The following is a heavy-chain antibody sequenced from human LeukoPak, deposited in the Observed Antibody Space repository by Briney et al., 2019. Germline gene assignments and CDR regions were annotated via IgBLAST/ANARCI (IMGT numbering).Heavy chain of an antibody. Sequence: GGSLRLSCAASGFTIDDYWMSWVRQAPGKGLEWVANIKEDASDKYYVDSVKGRFTISRDNAKNSLYLQMSRLRAEDTAVYYCARVGVAGFDYWGQGILVTVSS. CDR2: IKEDASDK. V-gene: IGHV3-7*03. J-gene: IGHJ4*02. CDR1: GFTIDDYW. CDR3: ARVGVAGFDY. D-gene: IGHD3-3*01.